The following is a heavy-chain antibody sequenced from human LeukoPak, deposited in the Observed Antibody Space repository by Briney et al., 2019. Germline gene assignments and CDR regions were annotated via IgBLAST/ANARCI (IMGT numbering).Heavy chain of an antibody. J-gene: IGHJ3*01. D-gene: IGHD5-18*01. CDR1: GFTVSSNY. CDR2: ISSGGSTT. Sequence: GGSLRLSCAASGFTVSSNYMSWVRQAPGKGLECVSYISSGGSTTYYTDSVKGRFTIFRDNAKNSLYLQMNSLRAEDTAVYYCAREGKMTTAHWGQGTMVTVSS. CDR3: AREGKMTTAH. V-gene: IGHV3-11*04.